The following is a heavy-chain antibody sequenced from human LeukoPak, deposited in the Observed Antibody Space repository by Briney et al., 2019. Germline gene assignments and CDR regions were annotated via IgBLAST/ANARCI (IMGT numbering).Heavy chain of an antibody. J-gene: IGHJ4*02. CDR1: GFTFSSYS. CDR3: ARRLWGMWRYFVF. CDR2: ITYSGSTT. V-gene: IGHV3-48*04. D-gene: IGHD3-16*01. Sequence: GGSLSLSCAASGFTFSSYSMNWVRQAPGKGLEWVSYITYSGSTTYYADSVKGRFTISRDNAKNSLYLQMNSLRVEDTAIYYCARRLWGMWRYFVFWGQGTLVTVSS.